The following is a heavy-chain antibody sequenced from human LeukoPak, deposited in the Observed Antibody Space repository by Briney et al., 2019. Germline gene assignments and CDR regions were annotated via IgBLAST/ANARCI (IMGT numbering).Heavy chain of an antibody. D-gene: IGHD3-10*01. CDR3: AKAVVVRGYFDY. V-gene: IGHV4-61*02. CDR2: IYTSGST. J-gene: IGHJ4*02. CDR1: GGSISSGSYY. Sequence: SETLSLTCTVSGGSISSGSYYWSWIRQPAGKGLEWIGRIYTSGSTNYNPSLKNRVTISVDTSKNQFSLKLSSVTAADTAVYYCAKAVVVRGYFDYWGQGTLVTVSS.